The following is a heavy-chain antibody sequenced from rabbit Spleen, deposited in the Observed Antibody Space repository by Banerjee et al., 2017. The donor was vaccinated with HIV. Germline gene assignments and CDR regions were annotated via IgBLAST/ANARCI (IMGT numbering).Heavy chain of an antibody. J-gene: IGHJ6*01. D-gene: IGHD1-1*01. Sequence: ESGGGLVKPGASLTLTCKASGFSLNSGYDMCWVRQAPGKGLEWIASIYAGSSTFTYYATWAKGRFTISKTSSTTVTLQMTRLTAADTATYFCARDTSSSFSSYGMDLWGPGTLVTVS. CDR1: GFSLNSGYD. V-gene: IGHV1S40*01. CDR2: IYAGSSTFT. CDR3: ARDTSSSFSSYGMDL.